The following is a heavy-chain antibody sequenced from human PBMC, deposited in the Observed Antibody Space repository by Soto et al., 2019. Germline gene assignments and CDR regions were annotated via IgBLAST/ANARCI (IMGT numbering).Heavy chain of an antibody. CDR2: INHSGST. CDR1: GGSFSGYY. J-gene: IGHJ5*02. D-gene: IGHD2-8*01. V-gene: IGHV4-34*01. CDR3: AREAYAIRWFWFDP. Sequence: PSETLSLTCAVYGGSFSGYYWSWIRQPPGKGLEWIGEINHSGSTNYNPSLKSRVTISVDTSKNQFSLKLSSVTAADTAVYYCAREAYAIRWFWFDPWGQGTLVTVSS.